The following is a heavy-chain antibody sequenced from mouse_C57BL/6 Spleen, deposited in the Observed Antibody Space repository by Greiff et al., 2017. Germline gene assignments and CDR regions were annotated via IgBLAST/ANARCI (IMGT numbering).Heavy chain of an antibody. V-gene: IGHV1-72*01. Sequence: QVQLQQSGAELVKPGASVKLSCKASGYTFTSYWMHWVKQRPGRGLEWIGRIDPNSGGTKYNEKFKSKATLTVDKPSSPAYMQLSSLTSEDSAVYDCARSWVYYGSSYDYWGQGTTLTVSS. D-gene: IGHD1-1*01. CDR1: GYTFTSYW. CDR3: ARSWVYYGSSYDY. CDR2: IDPNSGGT. J-gene: IGHJ2*01.